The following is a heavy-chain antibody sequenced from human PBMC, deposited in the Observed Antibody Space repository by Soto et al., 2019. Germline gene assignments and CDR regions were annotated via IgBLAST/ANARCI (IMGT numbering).Heavy chain of an antibody. J-gene: IGHJ3*02. V-gene: IGHV3-48*02. CDR3: ARGHDSSGYYYSVAFDI. CDR1: GFTVSSNY. Sequence: GGSLRLSCAASGFTVSSNYMSWVRQAPGKGLEWVSYISSSSSTIYYADSVKGRFTISRDNAKNSLYLQMNSLRDEDTAVYYCARGHDSSGYYYSVAFDIWGQGTMVTVSS. D-gene: IGHD3-22*01. CDR2: ISSSSSTI.